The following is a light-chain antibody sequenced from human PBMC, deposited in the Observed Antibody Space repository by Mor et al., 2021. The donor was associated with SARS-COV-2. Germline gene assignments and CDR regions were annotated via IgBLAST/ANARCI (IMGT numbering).Light chain of an antibody. V-gene: IGLV2-11*01. CDR3: CSYAGSPYV. Sequence: YQVTNRPSGVPDRFSGSKSGNTASLTISGLQAEDEADYYCCSYAGSPYVFGTGTKVTVL. J-gene: IGLJ1*01. CDR2: QVT.